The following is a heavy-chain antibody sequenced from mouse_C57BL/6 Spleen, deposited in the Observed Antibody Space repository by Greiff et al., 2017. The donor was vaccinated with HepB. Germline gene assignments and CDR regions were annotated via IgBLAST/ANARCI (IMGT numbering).Heavy chain of an antibody. CDR3: ARGKMITRGDYFDY. D-gene: IGHD2-4*01. V-gene: IGHV1-80*01. J-gene: IGHJ2*01. CDR1: GYAFSSYW. CDR2: IYPGDGDT. Sequence: VKLQESGAELVKPGASVKISCKASGYAFSSYWMNWVKQRPGKGLEWIGQIYPGDGDTNYNGKFKGKATLTADKSSSTAYMQLSSLTSEDSAVYFCARGKMITRGDYFDYWGQGTTLTVSS.